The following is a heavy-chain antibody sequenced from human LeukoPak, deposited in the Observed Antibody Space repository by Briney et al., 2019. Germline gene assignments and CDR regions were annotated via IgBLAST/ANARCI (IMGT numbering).Heavy chain of an antibody. D-gene: IGHD1-26*01. CDR3: ARVGSGNFDY. J-gene: IGHJ4*02. V-gene: IGHV4-59*08. Sequence: SETLSLTCTVSGVSISSYYWSWIRQPPGKGLEWIGYIYHSGNTNYNPSLKSRVTISIDTSKNQFSLKLNSVTAADTAVYYCARVGSGNFDYWGQGTPVTVSS. CDR1: GVSISSYY. CDR2: IYHSGNT.